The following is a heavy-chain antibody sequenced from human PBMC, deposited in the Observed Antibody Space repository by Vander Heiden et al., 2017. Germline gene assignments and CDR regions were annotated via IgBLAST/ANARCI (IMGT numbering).Heavy chain of an antibody. CDR1: GGSISSSNW. Sequence: QVQLQESGAGLVRPSGTLSLTCAVSGGSISSSNWWSWVRQPPGKGLEWIGEIYHSGSTNYNPSLKSRVTISVDKSKNQFSLKLSSVTAADTAVYYCARGGYDFWSGYADAFDIWGQGTMVTVSS. V-gene: IGHV4-4*02. D-gene: IGHD3-3*01. J-gene: IGHJ3*02. CDR3: ARGGYDFWSGYADAFDI. CDR2: IYHSGST.